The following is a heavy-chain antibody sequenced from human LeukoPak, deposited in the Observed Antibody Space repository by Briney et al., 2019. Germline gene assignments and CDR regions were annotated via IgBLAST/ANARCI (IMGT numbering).Heavy chain of an antibody. J-gene: IGHJ5*02. CDR1: GYNFTSYW. CDR3: ARRYNWFDP. Sequence: GVRLKIFCNSNGYNFTSYWITWVRPRPGEGLEWMGIIYPGDSDTRYSPSFQGQVTISADKSISTAYLQWSSLKASDTAMYYCARRYNWFDPWGQGTLVTVSS. V-gene: IGHV5-51*01. CDR2: IYPGDSDT.